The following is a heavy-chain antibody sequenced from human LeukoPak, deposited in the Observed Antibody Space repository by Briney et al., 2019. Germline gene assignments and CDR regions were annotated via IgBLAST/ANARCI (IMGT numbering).Heavy chain of an antibody. D-gene: IGHD2-21*01. CDR2: ISGTGGAT. CDR1: GFSFGNYA. V-gene: IGHV3-23*01. Sequence: GGSLTLSCVASGFSFGNYAMSWVRQAPGKGLHWVSQISGTGGATWYAGFARDRFTISRDNSKKTLYLQMSGLRVEDTAMYYCVKDPRDTYGTNWFVSWGQGTLLIVSS. CDR3: VKDPRDTYGTNWFVS. J-gene: IGHJ5*01.